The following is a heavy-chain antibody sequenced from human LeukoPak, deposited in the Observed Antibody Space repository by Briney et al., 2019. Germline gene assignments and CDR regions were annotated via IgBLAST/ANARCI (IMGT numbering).Heavy chain of an antibody. CDR3: ARELRSYFDY. Sequence: SSETLSLTRTVSGGSISTYYWSWIRQPPGKGLEWIGYIYYNGNTNYSPSLKNRITISIDTSKNQFSLKLSSVTAADTAMYYCARELRSYFDYWGQGTLVTVSS. V-gene: IGHV4-59*01. CDR2: IYYNGNT. CDR1: GGSISTYY. J-gene: IGHJ4*02.